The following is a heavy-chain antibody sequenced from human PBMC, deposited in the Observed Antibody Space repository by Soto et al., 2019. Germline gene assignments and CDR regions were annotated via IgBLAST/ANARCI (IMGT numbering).Heavy chain of an antibody. Sequence: GSAGTPRRCSYFVCCLRLDKKKSLEWIGSIYYSVSTYSNPSLKSRVTISVDTSKNQFSLKLSSVTAADTAVYYCATLKYMLGLRRGQYSYSIHVWAQCSTVTGS. CDR2: IYYSVST. CDR3: ATLKYMLGLRRGQYSYSIHV. V-gene: IGHV4-39*01. CDR1: AGTPRRCSYF. J-gene: IGHJ6*01. D-gene: IGHD2-15*01.